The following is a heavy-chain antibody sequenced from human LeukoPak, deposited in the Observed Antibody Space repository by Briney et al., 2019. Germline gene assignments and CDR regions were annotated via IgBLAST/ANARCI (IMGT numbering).Heavy chain of an antibody. CDR2: IYTSGST. J-gene: IGHJ6*03. Sequence: SETLSLTCSVSGGSISSYYWSLIRQPPGKGLEWIGYIYTSGSTNYNPSLKSRVTISVDTSKNQFSLKLSSVTAADTAVYYCARIYGSGTSFGYMDVWGKGTTVTVSS. CDR1: GGSISSYY. V-gene: IGHV4-4*09. CDR3: ARIYGSGTSFGYMDV. D-gene: IGHD3-10*01.